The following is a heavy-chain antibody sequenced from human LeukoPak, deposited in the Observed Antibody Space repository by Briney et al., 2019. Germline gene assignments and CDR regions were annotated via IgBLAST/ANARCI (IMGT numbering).Heavy chain of an antibody. CDR3: AKLGYDISVYPC. J-gene: IGHJ4*02. V-gene: IGHV3-23*01. CDR1: GFIFSTYG. Sequence: GGSLRLTCAGSGFIFSTYGMRWVRQAPGKGLEWVSTIVGSGGSTYYADSVKGRFTISRDTSKNTLYLQMNSLRAEDTAVYYCAKLGYDISVYPCWGQGTLVTVSS. CDR2: IVGSGGST. D-gene: IGHD3-22*01.